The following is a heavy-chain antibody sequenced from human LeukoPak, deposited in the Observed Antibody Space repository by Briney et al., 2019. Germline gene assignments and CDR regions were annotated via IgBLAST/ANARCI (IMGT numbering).Heavy chain of an antibody. CDR1: GVSISSYY. V-gene: IGHV4-4*07. D-gene: IGHD1-26*01. J-gene: IGHJ4*02. Sequence: PSETLSLTCTVSGVSISSYYWSWIRQPAGKGLEWLGRIYTSGSTNYNPSLKSRVTMSVDISKNQFSLKLSSVTAADTAVYYCARYMDSGSALDYWGQGTLVTVSS. CDR2: IYTSGST. CDR3: ARYMDSGSALDY.